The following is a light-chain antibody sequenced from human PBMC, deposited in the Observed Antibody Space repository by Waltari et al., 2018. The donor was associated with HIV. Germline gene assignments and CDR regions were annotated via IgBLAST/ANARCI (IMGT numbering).Light chain of an antibody. CDR3: QQYHNIPWT. V-gene: IGKV4-1*01. J-gene: IGKJ1*01. CDR1: HILLSYPSYKNF. CDR2: WAS. Sequence: DIVMTQSPDSLAVSLGERATINCKSSHILLSYPSYKNFLAWYQQKPGQRPKLLIYWASTRGSGVPDRFSGSGSGTDFTLTISRLQAEDVATYYCQQYHNIPWTFGRGTKVEIK.